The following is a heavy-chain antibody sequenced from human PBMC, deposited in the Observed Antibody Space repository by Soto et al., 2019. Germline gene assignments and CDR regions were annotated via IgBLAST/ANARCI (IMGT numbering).Heavy chain of an antibody. D-gene: IGHD3-3*01. Sequence: ASVKVSCKVSGYTLTELSMHWVRQAPGKGLEWMGGFDPEDGETIYAQKFQGSVTMTEDTSTDTAYMELSSLRSEDTAVYYCATDFRFWSGYPDAFDIWGQGTMVTVSS. V-gene: IGHV1-24*01. CDR3: ATDFRFWSGYPDAFDI. CDR1: GYTLTELS. J-gene: IGHJ3*02. CDR2: FDPEDGET.